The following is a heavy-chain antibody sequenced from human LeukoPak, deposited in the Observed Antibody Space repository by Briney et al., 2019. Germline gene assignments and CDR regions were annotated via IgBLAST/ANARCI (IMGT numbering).Heavy chain of an antibody. CDR1: GGSISTSSYY. V-gene: IGHV4-39*02. Sequence: PSETLSLTCTVSGGSISTSSYYWGWIRQPPGKGLEWLGSISESGITYYNPSLKSRVIISVDTSKKHFSLKLSSVTAADTAVYYCARHCTGDICAAYYFYYYMDVWGKGTTVTVSS. D-gene: IGHD2-8*02. J-gene: IGHJ6*03. CDR3: ARHCTGDICAAYYFYYYMDV. CDR2: ISESGIT.